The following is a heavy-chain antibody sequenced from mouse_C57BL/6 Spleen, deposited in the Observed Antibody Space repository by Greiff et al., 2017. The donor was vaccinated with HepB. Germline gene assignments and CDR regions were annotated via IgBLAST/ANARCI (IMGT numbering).Heavy chain of an antibody. J-gene: IGHJ4*01. V-gene: IGHV1-42*01. D-gene: IGHD2-3*01. CDR2: INPSTGGT. Sequence: VQLKQSGPELVKPGASVKISCKASGYSFTGYYMNWVKQSPEKSLEWIGEINPSTGGTTYNQKFKAKATLTVDKSSSTAYMQLKSLTSEDSAVYYCARWLLQGDYWGQGTSVTVSS. CDR1: GYSFTGYY. CDR3: ARWLLQGDY.